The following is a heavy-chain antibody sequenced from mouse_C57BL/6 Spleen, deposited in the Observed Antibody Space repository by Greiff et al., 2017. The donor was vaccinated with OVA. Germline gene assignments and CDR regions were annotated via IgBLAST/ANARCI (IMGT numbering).Heavy chain of an antibody. Sequence: QVQLQQSGPGLVQPSQSLSITCTVSGFSLTSYGVHWVRQSPGKGLEWLGVIWSGGSTDYNAAFISRLSISKDNSKSQVFSKMNSLQADDTAIYYCARIGPGSYGDYWGQGTSVTVSS. CDR1: GFSLTSYG. CDR3: ARIGPGSYGDY. CDR2: IWSGGST. V-gene: IGHV2-2*01. D-gene: IGHD1-1*02. J-gene: IGHJ4*01.